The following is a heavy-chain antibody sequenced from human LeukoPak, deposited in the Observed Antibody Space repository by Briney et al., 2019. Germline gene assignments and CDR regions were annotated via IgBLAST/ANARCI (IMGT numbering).Heavy chain of an antibody. CDR3: ARGVGLTQGGTFDY. D-gene: IGHD1-1*01. V-gene: IGHV4-4*09. Sequence: TSETLSLTCTVSGGSISSYYWSWSRQPPGKGLEWIGSIYHSGSTHYNSSLKSRVTISVDTSKYQLSLKLNSVTAADTAVYYCARGVGLTQGGTFDYWGQGTLVTVSS. CDR2: IYHSGST. J-gene: IGHJ4*02. CDR1: GGSISSYY.